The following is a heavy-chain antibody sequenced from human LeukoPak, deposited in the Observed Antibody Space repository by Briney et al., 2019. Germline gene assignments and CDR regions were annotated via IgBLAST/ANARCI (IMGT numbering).Heavy chain of an antibody. CDR1: GFTFSSYA. V-gene: IGHV3-23*01. Sequence: GGSLRLSCAASGFTFSSYAMSWVRQAPGKWLEWVSAISGSGGSTYYADSVKGRFTISRDNSKNTLYLQMNSLRAEDTAVYYCAKDYLGYGDYGWDYWGQGTLVTVSS. D-gene: IGHD4-17*01. CDR3: AKDYLGYGDYGWDY. J-gene: IGHJ4*02. CDR2: ISGSGGST.